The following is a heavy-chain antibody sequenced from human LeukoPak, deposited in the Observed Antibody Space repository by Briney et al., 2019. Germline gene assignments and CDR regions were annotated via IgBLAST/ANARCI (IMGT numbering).Heavy chain of an antibody. CDR1: GFSFSSYA. D-gene: IGHD3-22*01. CDR2: ISGSGGST. J-gene: IGHJ4*02. CDR3: ARGAPYYYDSSGYLVDY. V-gene: IGHV3-23*01. Sequence: GGSLRLSCAASGFSFSSYAMSWVRQAPGKGLEWVSAISGSGGSTYYTDSVKGRFTISRDNSKNTLYLQMNSMRAEDTAVYYCARGAPYYYDSSGYLVDYWGQGTLVTVSS.